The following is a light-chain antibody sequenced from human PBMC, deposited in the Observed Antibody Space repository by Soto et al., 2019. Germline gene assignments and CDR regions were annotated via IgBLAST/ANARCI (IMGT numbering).Light chain of an antibody. CDR3: CSYAGSSTFA. V-gene: IGLV2-23*02. Sequence: QSALTQPASVSGSPGQSITISCTGTNSVAVSNNLVSWYQQHPGKAPKLIIYEVTKRPSGISNRFSGSTSGNTASLTISGLQAEDEADYYCCSYAGSSTFAFGGGTKLTVL. CDR1: NSVAVSNNL. CDR2: EVT. J-gene: IGLJ2*01.